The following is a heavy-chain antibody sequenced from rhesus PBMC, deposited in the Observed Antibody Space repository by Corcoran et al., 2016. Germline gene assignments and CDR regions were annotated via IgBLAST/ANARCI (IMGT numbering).Heavy chain of an antibody. Sequence: QVQLQESGPGLVKPSETLSLTCTVSGGSISGYYYWSWIRQPPGRGLEWIGGIYGNSPSTYYNPSLKIRVTISKYTSKNQFSLKLSSVTAAATAVYYCASDQSVDYWGQGVLVTVSS. J-gene: IGHJ4*01. CDR3: ASDQSVDY. CDR1: GGSISGYYY. V-gene: IGHV4-143*01. CDR2: IYGNSPST.